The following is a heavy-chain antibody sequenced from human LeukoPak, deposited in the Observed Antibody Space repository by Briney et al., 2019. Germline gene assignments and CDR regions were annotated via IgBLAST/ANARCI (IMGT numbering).Heavy chain of an antibody. CDR1: GGSISSSSYY. CDR3: ARARRDGLKFDY. D-gene: IGHD5-24*01. Sequence: SETLSLTCTVSGGSISSSSYYWGWIRQPPGKGLEWIGSIYYSGSTYYNPSLKSRVTISVDKSKNQFSLKLSSMTAADTAVYYCARARRDGLKFDYWGQGALVTVSS. V-gene: IGHV4-39*07. J-gene: IGHJ4*02. CDR2: IYYSGST.